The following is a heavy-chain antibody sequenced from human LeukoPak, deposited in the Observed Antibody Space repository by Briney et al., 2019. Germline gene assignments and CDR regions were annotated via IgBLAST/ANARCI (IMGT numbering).Heavy chain of an antibody. D-gene: IGHD3-3*01. CDR2: ISAYNGNT. CDR3: AGEKIWGYDFWSGYYDYYYYMDV. Sequence: ASVKVSCKASGYTFTSYGISWVRQAPGQGLEWMGWISAYNGNTNYAQKLQGRVTMTTDTSTSTAYMELRSLRSDDTAVYYCAGEKIWGYDFWSGYYDYYYYMDVWGKGTTVTVSS. J-gene: IGHJ6*03. CDR1: GYTFTSYG. V-gene: IGHV1-18*01.